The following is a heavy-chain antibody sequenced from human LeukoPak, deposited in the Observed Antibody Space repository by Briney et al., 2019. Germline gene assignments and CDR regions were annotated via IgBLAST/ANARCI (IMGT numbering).Heavy chain of an antibody. CDR1: GGSISSSSYY. Sequence: SETLSLTCTVSGGSISSSSYYWGWIRQPPGKGLEWIGSIYYSGSTYYNPSLKSRVTISVNTSKNQFSLKLSSVTAADTAVYYCARGRFHLDSSGYSSFYHWGHGTLVTVSS. J-gene: IGHJ4*01. V-gene: IGHV4-39*01. D-gene: IGHD3-22*01. CDR3: ARGRFHLDSSGYSSFYH. CDR2: IYYSGST.